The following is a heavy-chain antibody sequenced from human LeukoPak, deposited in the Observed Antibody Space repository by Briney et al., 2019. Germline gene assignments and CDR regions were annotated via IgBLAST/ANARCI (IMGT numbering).Heavy chain of an antibody. CDR2: ISSSSSTI. D-gene: IGHD6-19*01. CDR1: GFTFSSYS. V-gene: IGHV3-48*04. Sequence: GGSLRLSCAASGFTFSSYSMNWVRQAPGKGLEWVSYISSSSSTIYYADSVKGRFTISRDNAKNSLYLQTNSLRAEDTAVYYCAREGRGPAQWLVRGAFDIWGQGTMVTVSS. CDR3: AREGRGPAQWLVRGAFDI. J-gene: IGHJ3*02.